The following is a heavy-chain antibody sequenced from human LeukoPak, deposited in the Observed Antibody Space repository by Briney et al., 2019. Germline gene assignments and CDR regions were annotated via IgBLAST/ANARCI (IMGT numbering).Heavy chain of an antibody. V-gene: IGHV4-31*03. J-gene: IGHJ4*02. Sequence: SETLSLTCTVSGGSINSGGYYWSWIRQRPGKGLEWIGYIYYSGSTYYNPSLKSRVTISVDTSKRQFSLKLNSVTAADTAVYYCARWSSLAAAKAFDYWGQGTLVTVSS. CDR3: ARWSSLAAAKAFDY. CDR1: GGSINSGGYY. CDR2: IYYSGST. D-gene: IGHD6-13*01.